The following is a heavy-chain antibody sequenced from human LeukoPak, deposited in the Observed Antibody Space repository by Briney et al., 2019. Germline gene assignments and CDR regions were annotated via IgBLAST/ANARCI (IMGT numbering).Heavy chain of an antibody. Sequence: SVKVSCKASGGTFSSYAISWVRQAPGQGLEWMGGSIPIFGTANYAQKFQGRVTITADESTSTAYMELSSLRSEDTAVYYCAREACSGGSCYPAWWGQGTLVTVSS. D-gene: IGHD2-15*01. V-gene: IGHV1-69*13. CDR2: SIPIFGTA. CDR1: GGTFSSYA. J-gene: IGHJ4*02. CDR3: AREACSGGSCYPAW.